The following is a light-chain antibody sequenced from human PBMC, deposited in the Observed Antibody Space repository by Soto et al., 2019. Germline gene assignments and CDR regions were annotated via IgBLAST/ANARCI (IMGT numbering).Light chain of an antibody. Sequence: EIVLTQSPGTLSLSPGERATLSCRASQTVSNSYLAWYQQKPGQAPRLLIYGASSRATDIPDRFSGSGSGTDFTLTIGRLEPGDFAVYYCQQYGSSPFTFGPGTKVDIK. J-gene: IGKJ3*01. V-gene: IGKV3-20*01. CDR2: GAS. CDR3: QQYGSSPFT. CDR1: QTVSNSY.